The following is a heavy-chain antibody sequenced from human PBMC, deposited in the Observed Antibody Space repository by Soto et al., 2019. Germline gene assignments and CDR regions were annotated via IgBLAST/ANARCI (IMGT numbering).Heavy chain of an antibody. CDR2: IYSGGST. V-gene: IGHV3-53*01. D-gene: IGHD3-22*01. Sequence: PGGSLRLSCAASGFTVSSNYMSWVRQAPGKGLEWVSVIYSGGSTYYADSVKGRFTISRDNSKNTLYLQMNSLRAEDTAVYYCARVGYYDSSGYYYAGHYFDYWGQGTLVTVSS. CDR1: GFTVSSNY. J-gene: IGHJ4*02. CDR3: ARVGYYDSSGYYYAGHYFDY.